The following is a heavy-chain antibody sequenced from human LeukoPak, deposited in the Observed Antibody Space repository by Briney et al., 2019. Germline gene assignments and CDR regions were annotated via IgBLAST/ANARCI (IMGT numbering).Heavy chain of an antibody. Sequence: SGGSLRLSCAASGITFSSYGMSWVRQAPGKGLEWVSSISSTGGTTYYADSVKGRFTISRDNSKNTLYLQINSLRAEDTAVYFCAKDRLGGPYFFHYWGQGTLVTVSS. D-gene: IGHD3-16*01. V-gene: IGHV3-23*01. J-gene: IGHJ4*02. CDR3: AKDRLGGPYFFHY. CDR2: ISSTGGTT. CDR1: GITFSSYG.